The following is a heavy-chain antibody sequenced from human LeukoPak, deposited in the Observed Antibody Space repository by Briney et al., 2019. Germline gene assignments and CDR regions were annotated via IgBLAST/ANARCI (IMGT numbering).Heavy chain of an antibody. CDR3: ARDRGGYCSGGSCYVPSSGAFDI. CDR1: GGSISSYY. CDR2: IYYSGST. J-gene: IGHJ3*02. D-gene: IGHD2-15*01. V-gene: IGHV4-59*01. Sequence: SETLSLTCTVSGGSISSYYRSWIRQPPGKGLEWIGYIYYSGSTNYNPSLKSRVTISVDTSKNQFSLKLSSVTAADTAVYYCARDRGGYCSGGSCYVPSSGAFDIWGQGTMVTVSS.